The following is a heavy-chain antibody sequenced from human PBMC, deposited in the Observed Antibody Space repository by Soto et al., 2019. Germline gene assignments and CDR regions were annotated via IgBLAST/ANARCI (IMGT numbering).Heavy chain of an antibody. CDR1: GSSFTSYW. Sequence: GASLKISCQGSGSSFTSYWIGWVRQMPGKGLEWMAIIYPGDSDTRYSPSFQGQVTISADKSISTAYLQWSSLKASDTAMYYCARRPGTHFDYWGQGTLVTVSS. CDR2: IYPGDSDT. D-gene: IGHD1-1*01. V-gene: IGHV5-51*01. J-gene: IGHJ4*02. CDR3: ARRPGTHFDY.